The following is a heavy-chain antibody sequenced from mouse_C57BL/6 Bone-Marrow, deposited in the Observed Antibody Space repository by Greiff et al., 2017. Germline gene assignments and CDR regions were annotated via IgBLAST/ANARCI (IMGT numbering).Heavy chain of an antibody. Sequence: EVKLMESGGGLVKPGGSLKLSCAASGFTFSSYAMSWVRQTPEKRLEWVATISDGGSYTYYPDNVKGRFTISRDNAKNNLYLQMSHLKSEDTAMYYCARDRLWLPYYYAKDYWGQGTAVTVSS. J-gene: IGHJ4*01. V-gene: IGHV5-4*01. D-gene: IGHD2-2*01. CDR2: ISDGGSYT. CDR1: GFTFSSYA. CDR3: ARDRLWLPYYYAKDY.